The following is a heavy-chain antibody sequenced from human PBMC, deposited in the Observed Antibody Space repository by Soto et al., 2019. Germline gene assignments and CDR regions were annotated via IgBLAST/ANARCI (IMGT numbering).Heavy chain of an antibody. D-gene: IGHD6-13*01. CDR3: ARAAVHGSSWSFWFDP. Sequence: QVQLVQSGSEVKMPGSSVKVSCKTSGGTFSRHAINWVRQAPGPGLECMGGIIPLFGTTNYAQKFKVRVAISADESTITAYMELSSLKAEDAGVYYCARAAVHGSSWSFWFDPWGQGSLVTVSS. V-gene: IGHV1-69*01. J-gene: IGHJ5*02. CDR1: GGTFSRHA. CDR2: IIPLFGTT.